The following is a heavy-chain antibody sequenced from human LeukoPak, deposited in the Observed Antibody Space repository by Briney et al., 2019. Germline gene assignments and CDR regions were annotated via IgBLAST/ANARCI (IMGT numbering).Heavy chain of an antibody. D-gene: IGHD3-22*01. J-gene: IGHJ3*02. CDR2: ISGYNGNT. Sequence: ASVKVSCKTSGYIFTSYGISWVRQAPGQGLEWMGWISGYNGNTNYAQKLQGRVTMTTDTSTSTAYMEVRSLRSDDTAVYYCARDRPRELYYYDPGDAFDIWGQGTKVTVSS. CDR1: GYIFTSYG. V-gene: IGHV1-18*01. CDR3: ARDRPRELYYYDPGDAFDI.